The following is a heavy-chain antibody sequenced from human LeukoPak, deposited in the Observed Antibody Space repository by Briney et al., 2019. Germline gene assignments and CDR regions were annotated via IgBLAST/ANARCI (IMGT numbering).Heavy chain of an antibody. V-gene: IGHV1-46*01. J-gene: IGHJ4*02. CDR1: GYTFTSYY. CDR2: INPSGGST. Sequence: ASVKVSCKASGYTFTSYYMHWVRQAPGQGLEWMGIINPSGGSTSYAQKFQGRVTMTRDTSTSTVYMELSSLRSEDTAVNYCARGSRWLQLGRYFDYWGQGTLVTVSS. D-gene: IGHD5-24*01. CDR3: ARGSRWLQLGRYFDY.